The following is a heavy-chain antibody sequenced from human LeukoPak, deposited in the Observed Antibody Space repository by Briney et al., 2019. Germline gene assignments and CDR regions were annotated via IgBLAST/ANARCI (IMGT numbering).Heavy chain of an antibody. D-gene: IGHD6-19*01. CDR1: GGSISSGSYY. V-gene: IGHV4-61*02. Sequence: SSETLSLTCTVSGGSISSGSYYWSWIRQPAGKGLEWIGRIYTSGSTNYNPSLKSRVTISVDTSKNQFSLKLSSVTAADTAVYYCARDSGHYSSGWYGIYYYYYMDVWGKGTTVTISS. J-gene: IGHJ6*03. CDR3: ARDSGHYSSGWYGIYYYYYMDV. CDR2: IYTSGST.